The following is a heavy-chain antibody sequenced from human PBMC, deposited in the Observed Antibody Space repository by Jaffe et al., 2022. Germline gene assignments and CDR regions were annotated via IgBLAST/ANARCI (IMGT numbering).Heavy chain of an antibody. J-gene: IGHJ4*02. Sequence: QLQLQESGPGLVKPSETLSLTCTVSGGSISSSSYYWGWIRQPPGKGLEWIGSIYYSGSTYYNPSLKSRVTISVDTSKNQFSLKLSSVTAADTAVYYCARLGPIIVTIDYWGQGTLVTVSS. V-gene: IGHV4-39*01. D-gene: IGHD5-12*01. CDR1: GGSISSSSYY. CDR3: ARLGPIIVTIDY. CDR2: IYYSGST.